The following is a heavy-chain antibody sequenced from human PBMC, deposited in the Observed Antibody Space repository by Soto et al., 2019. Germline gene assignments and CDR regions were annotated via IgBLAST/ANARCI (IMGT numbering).Heavy chain of an antibody. V-gene: IGHV4-31*03. CDR3: ARDSNSGWFDP. Sequence: SETLSLSCTVSGGSISSGGYYWSWIRQHPGKGLEWIGYISYSGSTYYNPSLKSRVTISVDTSKNQFSLKLSSVTAADTAVYYCARDSNSGWFDPWGQGTLVTVSS. CDR2: ISYSGST. CDR1: GGSISSGGYY. J-gene: IGHJ5*02. D-gene: IGHD6-6*01.